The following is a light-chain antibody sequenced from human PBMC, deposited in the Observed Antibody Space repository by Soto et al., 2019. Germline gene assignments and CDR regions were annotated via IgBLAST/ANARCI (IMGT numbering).Light chain of an antibody. CDR1: NIGSKS. J-gene: IGLJ1*01. V-gene: IGLV3-21*02. CDR3: QVWDSSSDPLYV. CDR2: DDS. Sequence: SYELTQPPSVSVAPGQTARITCGGNNIGSKSVHWYQQKPGQAPVLVVYDDSDRPPGIPERFSGSNPGNTATLTISRVEAGDEADYYCQVWDSSSDPLYVFGTGTKVTVL.